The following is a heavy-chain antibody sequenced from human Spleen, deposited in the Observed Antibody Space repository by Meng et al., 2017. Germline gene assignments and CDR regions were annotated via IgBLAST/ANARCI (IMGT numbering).Heavy chain of an antibody. J-gene: IGHJ4*02. CDR1: GSTFSSYA. Sequence: GESLKISCAASGSTFSSYAMTWVRQAPGKGLEWVSAISGSGSSTYYADSVKGRFTISRDNSKNTLYLQMNSLRAEDTAVYYCAKDQNYDAYRWDYWGQGTLVTVSS. CDR2: ISGSGSST. CDR3: AKDQNYDAYRWDY. D-gene: IGHD4-17*01. V-gene: IGHV3-23*01.